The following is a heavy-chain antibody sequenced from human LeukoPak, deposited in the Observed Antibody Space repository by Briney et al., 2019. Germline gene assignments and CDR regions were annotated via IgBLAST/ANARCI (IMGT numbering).Heavy chain of an antibody. Sequence: GASVKVSCKASGYTFTSYYMHWVRQAPGQGLEWMGIINPSGGSTSYAQKFQGRVTMTRDTSTSTVYMELSSLRSEDTAVYYWARENDFWCGYYRKPFYFDYWGQGTLVTVSS. CDR2: INPSGGST. J-gene: IGHJ4*02. D-gene: IGHD3-3*01. V-gene: IGHV1-46*01. CDR3: ARENDFWCGYYRKPFYFDY. CDR1: GYTFTSYY.